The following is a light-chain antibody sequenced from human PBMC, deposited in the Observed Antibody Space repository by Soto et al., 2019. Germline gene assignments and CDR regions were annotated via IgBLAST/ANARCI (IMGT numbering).Light chain of an antibody. CDR3: SSYTTITTLYV. Sequence: VLTQPASVSGSPGQSITISCTGTSSDFGSYNLVSWYQQHPGKAPKLIIYDVSHRPSGVSYRFSGSKSGNTASLTISGLQAEDEADYYCSSYTTITTLYVFGTGTKVTVL. CDR1: SSDFGSYNL. J-gene: IGLJ1*01. CDR2: DVS. V-gene: IGLV2-14*02.